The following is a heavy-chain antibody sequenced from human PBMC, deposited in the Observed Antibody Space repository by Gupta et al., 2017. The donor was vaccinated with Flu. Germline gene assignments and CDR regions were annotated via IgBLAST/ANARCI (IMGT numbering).Heavy chain of an antibody. CDR2: ISSSAVT. J-gene: IGHJ4*02. V-gene: IGHV3-48*03. Sequence: EVQLVESGGGLVQPGVSLRLSCAASGFTFSSYEFSWVRLAPGKGLEWVSYISSSAVTYYTDPVKGRFTISRDNAKNSVYLQMSSLRAEDTVFYYCARGHWDSWGQGTLVTVSS. CDR1: GFTFSSYE. CDR3: ARGHWDS.